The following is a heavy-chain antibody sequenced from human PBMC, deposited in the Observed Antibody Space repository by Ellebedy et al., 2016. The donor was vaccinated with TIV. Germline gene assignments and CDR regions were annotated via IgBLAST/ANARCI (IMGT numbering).Heavy chain of an antibody. V-gene: IGHV2-5*02. CDR3: AHYNYDILTGYTEIDFDY. CDR1: GFSLSTSGVG. Sequence: SGPTLVKPTQTLTLTCTFSGFSLSTSGVGVGWIRQPPGKALEWLALIYWDDDKRYSPSLKSRLTITKDTSKNQVVLTMTNMDPVDTATYYCAHYNYDILTGYTEIDFDYWGQGTLVTVSS. CDR2: IYWDDDK. D-gene: IGHD3-9*01. J-gene: IGHJ4*02.